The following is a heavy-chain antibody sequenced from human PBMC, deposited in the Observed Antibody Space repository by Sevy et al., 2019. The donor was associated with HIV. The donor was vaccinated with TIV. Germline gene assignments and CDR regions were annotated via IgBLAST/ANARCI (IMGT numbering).Heavy chain of an antibody. CDR2: VDHTGNT. D-gene: IGHD3-9*01. J-gene: IGHJ3*01. V-gene: IGHV4-38-2*02. CDR3: ANFGRLLIINGDAFDV. Sequence: SETLSVTCTVSGYSISSGYLWGWIRQPPGKGLEWIGSVDHTGNTYYNPSLKSRVTTSVDTSKNQFSLRLSSVTAADTAVYYCANFGRLLIINGDAFDVWGQGTMVTVSS. CDR1: GYSISSGYL.